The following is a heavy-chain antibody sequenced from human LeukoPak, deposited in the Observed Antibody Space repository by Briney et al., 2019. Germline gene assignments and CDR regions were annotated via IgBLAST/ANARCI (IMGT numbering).Heavy chain of an antibody. CDR3: ARGYSGYDK. CDR1: GGSISSGSYY. Sequence: PSQTLSLTCTVSGGSISSGSYYWSWIRQPAGKGLEWIGRIYTSGSTNYNPSLKSRVTISVDTSKNQFSLKLSSVTAADTAVYYCARGYSGYDKWGQGTLVTVSS. J-gene: IGHJ4*02. CDR2: IYTSGST. D-gene: IGHD5-12*01. V-gene: IGHV4-61*02.